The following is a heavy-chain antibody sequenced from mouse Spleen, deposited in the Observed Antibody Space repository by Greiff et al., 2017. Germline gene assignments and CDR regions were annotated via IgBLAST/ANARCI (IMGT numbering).Heavy chain of an antibody. CDR2: ITPSNGGT. V-gene: IGHV1S81*02. J-gene: IGHJ4*01. D-gene: IGHD2-4*01. Sequence: QVQLQQSGAELVKPGASVKLSCKASGYTFTSYYMYWVKQRPGQGLEWIGGITPSNGGTNFNEKFKSKATLTVDKSSSTAYMQRSSLTSEDSAVYYCTVSTMINEGYYARDYWGQGTSVTVSS. CDR1: GYTFTSYY. CDR3: TVSTMINEGYYARDY.